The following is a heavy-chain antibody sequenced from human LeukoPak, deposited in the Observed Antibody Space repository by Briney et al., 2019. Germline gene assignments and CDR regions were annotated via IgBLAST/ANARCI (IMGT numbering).Heavy chain of an antibody. Sequence: GRSLRLSCAPSGFTFSPYSMTWVPQTPEKGLERISYISSTSSAIFYADSVKGRFTISRENAKSALYLLMNSMGGGDTAVYYCAKESAYAFDIWGEGTVVTVSS. V-gene: IGHV3-48*01. CDR3: AKESAYAFDI. CDR1: GFTFSPYS. J-gene: IGHJ3*02. CDR2: ISSTSSAI.